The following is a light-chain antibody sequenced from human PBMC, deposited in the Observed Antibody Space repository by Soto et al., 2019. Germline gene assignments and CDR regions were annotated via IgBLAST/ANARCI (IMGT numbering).Light chain of an antibody. CDR3: NSYVGNNNFV. V-gene: IGLV2-8*01. CDR2: EVS. CDR1: SSDVGGYNY. Sequence: QFVLTQPPSASGSPGQSVTISCTGTSSDVGGYNYVSWYQQHPGKAPKLMIYEVSKRPSGVPDRFSGSKSGNTASLTVSGLQAEDEADYYCNSYVGNNNFVFGTGTKGTVL. J-gene: IGLJ1*01.